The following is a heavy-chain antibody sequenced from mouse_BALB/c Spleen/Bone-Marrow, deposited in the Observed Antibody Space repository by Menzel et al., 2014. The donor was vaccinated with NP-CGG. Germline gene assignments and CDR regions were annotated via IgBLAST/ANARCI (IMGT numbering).Heavy chain of an antibody. CDR2: INPYNGES. J-gene: IGHJ1*01. V-gene: IGHV1-37*01. CDR3: GRGGTVVTKGSTYWYFDL. Sequence: EVKVVESGPDLVKPGASVKISCKASGYSFSGYFMNWVKQSHGKSLEWIGRINPYNGESFYNQKFKDKATLTVDKSSTTAHMDLPSLTSEDSAVYYCGRGGTVVTKGSTYWYFDLWGAGTTVTVSS. CDR1: GYSFSGYF. D-gene: IGHD1-1*01.